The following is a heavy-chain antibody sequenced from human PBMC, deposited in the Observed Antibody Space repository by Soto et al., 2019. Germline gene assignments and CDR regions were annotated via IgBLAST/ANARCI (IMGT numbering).Heavy chain of an antibody. CDR1: GFTFSSYA. D-gene: IGHD3-22*01. J-gene: IGHJ4*02. V-gene: IGHV3-30-3*01. Sequence: QVQLVESGGGVVQPGRSLRLSCAASGFTFSSYAMHWVRQAPGKGLEWVAVISYDGSNKYYADSVKGRFTISRDNSKNTLYLQMNSLRVEDTAVYYCARKYYYDSSGHDDYWGQGTLVTVSS. CDR3: ARKYYYDSSGHDDY. CDR2: ISYDGSNK.